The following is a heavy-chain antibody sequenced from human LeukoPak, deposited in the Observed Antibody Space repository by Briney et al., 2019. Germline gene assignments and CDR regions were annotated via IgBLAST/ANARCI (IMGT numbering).Heavy chain of an antibody. CDR2: IIPIFGTA. J-gene: IGHJ5*02. CDR1: GGTFSSYA. V-gene: IGHV1-69*13. Sequence: ASVKVSCKASGGTFSSYAISWVRQAPGQGLEWMGGIIPIFGTANYAQKFQGRVTITADESTSTAYMELSSLRSEDTAVYYCARGLLDCSSTSRYTDNWFDPWGQGTLVTVSS. CDR3: ARGLLDCSSTSRYTDNWFDP. D-gene: IGHD2-2*02.